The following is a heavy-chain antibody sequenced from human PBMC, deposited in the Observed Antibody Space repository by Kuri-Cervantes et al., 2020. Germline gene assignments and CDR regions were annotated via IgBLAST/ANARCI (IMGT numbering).Heavy chain of an antibody. CDR1: GGTFSSYA. CDR2: IIPIFGTA. CDR3: ARGIRVGGAGYYYYMDV. V-gene: IGHV1-69*05. D-gene: IGHD1-26*01. J-gene: IGHJ6*03. Sequence: SVKVSCKASGGTFSSYAISWVRQAPGQGLEWMGGIIPIFGTANYAQKFQGRVTITTDESTSTAYMELSSLRSEDTAVYYCARGIRVGGAGYYYYMDVWGKGTTVTVSS.